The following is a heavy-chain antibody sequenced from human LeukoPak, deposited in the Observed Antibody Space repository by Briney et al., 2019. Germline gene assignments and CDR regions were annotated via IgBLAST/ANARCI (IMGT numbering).Heavy chain of an antibody. Sequence: AASVKVSCKASGGTFSSYAISWVRQAPGQGPEWMGGIIPIFGTANYAQKFQGRVTITTDESTSTAYMELSSLRSEDTAVYYCARAGTVVVPGSSDAFDIWGQGTMVTVSS. V-gene: IGHV1-69*05. J-gene: IGHJ3*02. D-gene: IGHD2-2*01. CDR3: ARAGTVVVPGSSDAFDI. CDR2: IIPIFGTA. CDR1: GGTFSSYA.